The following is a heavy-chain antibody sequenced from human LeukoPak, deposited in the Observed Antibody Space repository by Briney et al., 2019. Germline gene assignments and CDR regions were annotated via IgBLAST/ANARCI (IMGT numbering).Heavy chain of an antibody. J-gene: IGHJ1*01. CDR1: GGTFSSYA. CDR3: AREVVGATDRLQH. CDR2: IIPIFGTA. Sequence: ASVKVSCKASGGTFSSYAISWVRQAPGQGLEWMGGIIPIFGTANYAQKFQGRVTITADESTSTAYMELSSLRPEDTAVYYCAREVVGATDRLQHWGQGTLVTVSS. V-gene: IGHV1-69*13. D-gene: IGHD1-26*01.